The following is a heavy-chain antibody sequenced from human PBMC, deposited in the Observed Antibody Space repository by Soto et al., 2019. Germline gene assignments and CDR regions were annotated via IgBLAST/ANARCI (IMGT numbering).Heavy chain of an antibody. CDR2: IYYSGST. CDR1: GDSINNYY. V-gene: IGHV4-59*08. D-gene: IGHD2-15*01. CDR3: ARKYCSGGSCYGWSSWFDP. Sequence: SETLSLTCTVSGDSINNYYWNWIRQPPGKGLEWIGYIYYSGSTSYNPSLKSRVTVSVDTSKNQFSLKLSSVTAADTAVYYCARKYCSGGSCYGWSSWFDPWGQGTLVTVSS. J-gene: IGHJ5*02.